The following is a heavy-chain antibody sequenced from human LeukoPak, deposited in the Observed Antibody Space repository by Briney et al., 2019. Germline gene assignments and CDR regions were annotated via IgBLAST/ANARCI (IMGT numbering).Heavy chain of an antibody. J-gene: IGHJ2*01. Sequence: SVKVSCKASGGTFSSYTISWVRQAPGQGLEWMGRIIPILGIANYAQKFQGRVTITADKSTSTACMELSSLRSEDTAVYYCARDRQDIPAAGTSWYFDLWGRGTLVTVSS. CDR3: ARDRQDIPAAGTSWYFDL. CDR2: IIPILGIA. V-gene: IGHV1-69*04. CDR1: GGTFSSYT. D-gene: IGHD6-13*01.